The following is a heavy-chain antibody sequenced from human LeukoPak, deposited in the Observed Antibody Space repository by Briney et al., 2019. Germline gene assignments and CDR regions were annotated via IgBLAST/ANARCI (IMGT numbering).Heavy chain of an antibody. V-gene: IGHV4-59*01. Sequence: PSETLSLTCTVSGGSISSYYWSWLRQPPGKGPEWIGYIYYSGSTNYNPSLKSRVTISIDTSNNQFSLKLSSVTAADTTVYYCARRAYSSGYYFFDFWGQGTLVTVSS. D-gene: IGHD3-22*01. CDR1: GGSISSYY. J-gene: IGHJ4*02. CDR2: IYYSGST. CDR3: ARRAYSSGYYFFDF.